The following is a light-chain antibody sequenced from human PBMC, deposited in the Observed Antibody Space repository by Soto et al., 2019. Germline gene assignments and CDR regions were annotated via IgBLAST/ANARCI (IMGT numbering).Light chain of an antibody. V-gene: IGKV1-5*01. CDR1: QSISSW. Sequence: DIQMTQSPSTLSASVGDRVTITCRASQSISSWLAWYQQKPGKAPKFLIYDASSLASGVPSRFSGSGSGTEFTLTISSLQPDDFATYYCQHYNSYPWTFGQGTKVEI. CDR3: QHYNSYPWT. J-gene: IGKJ1*01. CDR2: DAS.